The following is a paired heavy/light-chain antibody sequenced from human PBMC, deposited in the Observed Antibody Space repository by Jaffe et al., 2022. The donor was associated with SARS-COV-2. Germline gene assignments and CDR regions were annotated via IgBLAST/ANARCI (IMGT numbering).Heavy chain of an antibody. V-gene: IGHV1-46*01. CDR2: INPSGGSV. CDR3: ARDHGVPAGTDVSFDI. Sequence: QVQLVQSGAEVKKPGASVKVSCKASGYSFTTYFIHWVRQAPGQGLEWMGVINPSGGSVSYAQKFQGRVTMTRETSTSTVYMDLSSLRSEDTAVYYCARDHGVPAGTDVSFDIWGQGTMVTVSS. D-gene: IGHD2-2*01. CDR1: GYSFTTYF. J-gene: IGHJ3*02.
Light chain of an antibody. CDR3: MQATQSVT. CDR2: KIS. J-gene: IGKJ2*01. V-gene: IGKV2-24*01. CDR1: QSLVHSDGNTY. Sequence: DIVMTQTPLSSPVTLGQPASISCRSSQSLVHSDGNTYLSWLQQRPGQPPRLLIYKISNRFSGVPDRFSGSGAGTHFTLKINRVEAEDVGVYYCMQATQSVTFGQGTNLEIQ.